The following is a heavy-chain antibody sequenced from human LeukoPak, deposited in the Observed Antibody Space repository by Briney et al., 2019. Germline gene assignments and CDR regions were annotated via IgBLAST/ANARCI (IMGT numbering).Heavy chain of an antibody. CDR3: VKDRTGSYTLDD. J-gene: IGHJ4*02. V-gene: IGHV3-30-3*01. CDR2: ISDDVSRQ. D-gene: IGHD3-10*01. CDR1: GFTFSNYA. Sequence: GGSLTPTSAATGFTFSNYAIHWGRQAPGKGLEWVAFISDDVSRQHYADSVKGRFTISRDNSKNTLNLQMNSLRAEDTAVYYCVKDRTGSYTLDDWSLGALVTVSS.